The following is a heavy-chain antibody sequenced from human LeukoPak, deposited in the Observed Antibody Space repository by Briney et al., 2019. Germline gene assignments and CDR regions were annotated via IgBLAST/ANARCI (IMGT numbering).Heavy chain of an antibody. CDR2: VYYSGST. D-gene: IGHD3-22*01. Sequence: NPSETLSLTCTVSGGSINNYYWSWIRQPPGKGLEWIGYVYYSGSTSYNPSLKSRVTISLDTSKNQFSLKLSSVTAADTAVYYCARGQVGHYYDSSGYHDYWGQGTLVTVSS. CDR3: ARGQVGHYYDSSGYHDY. V-gene: IGHV4-59*01. J-gene: IGHJ4*02. CDR1: GGSINNYY.